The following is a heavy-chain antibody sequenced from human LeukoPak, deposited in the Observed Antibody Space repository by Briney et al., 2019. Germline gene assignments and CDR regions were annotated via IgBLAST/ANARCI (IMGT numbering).Heavy chain of an antibody. Sequence: PSETLSLTCTDPGGSISSYYWSWIRQPAAKGLEWIGRIYTTGISNDNPSLKRRVTMSVETSKNQFSLKLTSVTAADTAVYYCAREGAEVQGVLVKYYFDYWGQGALVTVSS. CDR3: AREGAEVQGVLVKYYFDY. V-gene: IGHV4-4*07. D-gene: IGHD3-10*01. J-gene: IGHJ4*02. CDR2: IYTTGIS. CDR1: GGSISSYY.